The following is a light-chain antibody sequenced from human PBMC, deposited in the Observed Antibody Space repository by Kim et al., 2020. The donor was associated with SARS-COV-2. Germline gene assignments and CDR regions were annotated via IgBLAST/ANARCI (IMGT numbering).Light chain of an antibody. J-gene: IGKJ1*01. CDR1: QSVSSGY. CDR3: HQYHTSPQT. Sequence: SPGERATLSCRDSQSVSSGYLAWYQQKPGQAPRLLIYAASSRATGIPDRFSGAGSETDFSLTISRLEPEDFALYFCHQYHTSPQTFGLGTKVDIK. CDR2: AAS. V-gene: IGKV3-20*01.